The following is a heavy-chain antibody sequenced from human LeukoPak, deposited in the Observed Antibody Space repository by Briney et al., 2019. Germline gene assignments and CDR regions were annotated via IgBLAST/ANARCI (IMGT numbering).Heavy chain of an antibody. CDR3: ARVSDYGSGTQEVYYFDY. D-gene: IGHD3-10*01. CDR1: GGSISLSYYY. V-gene: IGHV4-61*01. J-gene: IGHJ4*02. CDR2: SYYSGST. Sequence: PSETLSLTCSVSGGSISLSYYYWSWIRQPPGKGLEWIGYSYYSGSTNYNPSLKSRVTISVDTSKNQFSLKLSSVTAADTAVYYCARVSDYGSGTQEVYYFDYWGQGTLVTVSS.